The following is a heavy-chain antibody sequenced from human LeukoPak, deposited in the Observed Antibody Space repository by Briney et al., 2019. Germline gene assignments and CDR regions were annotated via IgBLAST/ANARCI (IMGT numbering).Heavy chain of an antibody. J-gene: IGHJ3*02. D-gene: IGHD5-12*01. V-gene: IGHV4-59*01. CDR3: ARVRAPDIAGADAFDI. CDR2: IYYSGST. Sequence: SETLSLTCTVSGGSISSYYWSWIRQPPGKGLEWIGYIYYSGSTNYNPSLKSRVTISVDTSKNQFSLKLSSVTAADTAVYYCARVRAPDIAGADAFDIWGQGTMVTVSS. CDR1: GGSISSYY.